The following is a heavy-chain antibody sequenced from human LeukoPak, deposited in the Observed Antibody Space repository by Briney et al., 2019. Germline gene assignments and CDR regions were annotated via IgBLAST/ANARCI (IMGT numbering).Heavy chain of an antibody. V-gene: IGHV3-23*01. CDR1: GFIFSSYE. CDR3: AKDYLFDY. Sequence: GGSLILSCAASGFIFSSYEINWVRQAPGKGLEWVSAISNNGGRTYYADFVKGRFTISRDNSKNTLYLQMNSLRAEDTAVYYCAKDYLFDYWGQGTLVTVSS. J-gene: IGHJ4*02. CDR2: ISNNGGRT.